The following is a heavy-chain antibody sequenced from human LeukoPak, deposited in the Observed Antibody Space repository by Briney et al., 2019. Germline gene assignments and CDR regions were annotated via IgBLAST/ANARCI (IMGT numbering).Heavy chain of an antibody. CDR2: INTDGSST. D-gene: IGHD2-21*01. V-gene: IGHV3-74*01. CDR3: ARRSGDWGDAFDI. CDR1: GFTFSSYW. J-gene: IGHJ3*02. Sequence: PGGSLRLSCAASGFTFSSYWMHWVRQAPGKGLVWVSRINTDGSSTSYADSVKGRFTISRDNAKNTLYLQMNSLRAEDTAVYYCARRSGDWGDAFDIWGQGTMVTVSS.